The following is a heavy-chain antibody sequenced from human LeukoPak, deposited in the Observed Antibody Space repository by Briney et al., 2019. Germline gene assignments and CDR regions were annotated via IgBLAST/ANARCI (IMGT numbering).Heavy chain of an antibody. CDR3: ERDGATSGYYTLFDY. CDR1: GFTFSSYA. J-gene: IGHJ4*02. V-gene: IGHV3-48*04. Sequence: GGSLRLSCAASGFTFSSYAMSWVRQAPGKGLEWVSYITHTGTTVYYADSVKGRFTISRDNAKNSLFLQMNSLRADDTALYYCERDGATSGYYTLFDYWGQGTLVTVSS. CDR2: ITHTGTTV. D-gene: IGHD3-22*01.